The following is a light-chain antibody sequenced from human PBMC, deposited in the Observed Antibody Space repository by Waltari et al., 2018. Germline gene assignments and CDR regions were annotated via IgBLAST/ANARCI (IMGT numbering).Light chain of an antibody. CDR1: TGEVTRCHH. Sequence: QTVVTQEPSLTVSPGGTVTLTCASSTGEVTRCHHPNWLQQKPGQPPRLLIFRTSDKPSWTPARFSGSLLGGKAALTLSGVQPEDEADYYCLLFDGDARVFGGGTRLTVL. CDR2: RTS. CDR3: LLFDGDARV. J-gene: IGLJ3*02. V-gene: IGLV7-43*01.